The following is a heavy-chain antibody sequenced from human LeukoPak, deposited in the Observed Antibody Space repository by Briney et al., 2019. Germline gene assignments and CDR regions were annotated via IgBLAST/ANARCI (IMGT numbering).Heavy chain of an antibody. V-gene: IGHV3-21*01. CDR2: ITSSSNYI. J-gene: IGHJ4*02. CDR3: ARDRGYFDN. CDR1: GFTSSNYG. Sequence: GGSLRLSYAASGFTSSNYGMHCVRQAPGKGLEWLSSITSSSNYIYYADSVKGRFTISRDNVQNSLYLQMNSLRAEDTAMYYCARDRGYFDNWGQGTLVTVSS.